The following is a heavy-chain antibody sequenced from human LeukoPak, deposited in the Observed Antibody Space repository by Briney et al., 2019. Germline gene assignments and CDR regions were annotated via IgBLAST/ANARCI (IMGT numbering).Heavy chain of an antibody. V-gene: IGHV3-74*01. D-gene: IGHD4-17*01. CDR1: GFTFSSYW. CDR2: INSDGSSR. Sequence: GGSLRLSCAASGFTFSSYWMHWVRQAPGKGLVWVSRINSDGSSRSHADSVQGRFTISRDNAKNSLYLQMNSLRAEDTALYYCARDQEVTTRTFDYWGQGTLVTVSS. J-gene: IGHJ4*02. CDR3: ARDQEVTTRTFDY.